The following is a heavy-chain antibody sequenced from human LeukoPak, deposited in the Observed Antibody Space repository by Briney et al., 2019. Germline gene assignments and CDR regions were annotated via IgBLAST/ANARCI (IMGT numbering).Heavy chain of an antibody. CDR2: ISSRSSTI. CDR3: ARDNARYYGMVL. J-gene: IGHJ6*01. CDR1: IFIFSTYI. D-gene: IGHD2-8*01. Sequence: GGSQRLSCAASIFIFSTYIMNGVRQAPGKGLEWVSYISSRSSTICYGDSVMGRFTISRDNAKDSLYLQLNSLREEDTAVYYCARDNARYYGMVLGAQEPGVTVSS. V-gene: IGHV3-48*02.